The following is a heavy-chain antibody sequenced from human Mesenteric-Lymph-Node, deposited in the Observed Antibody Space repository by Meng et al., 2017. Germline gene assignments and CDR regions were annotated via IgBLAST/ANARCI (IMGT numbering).Heavy chain of an antibody. V-gene: IGHV3-49*03. Sequence: GESLKISCTASGFTFGDYLINWFRQAPGKGLEWVGFIRTKDFRGTSEYAASVKGRFTISRDDSKNTAYLQMNSLKTEDTAVYYCSVTITGLGNFWGQGTLVTVSS. J-gene: IGHJ4*02. D-gene: IGHD1-14*01. CDR2: IRTKDFRGTS. CDR3: SVTITGLGNF. CDR1: GFTFGDYL.